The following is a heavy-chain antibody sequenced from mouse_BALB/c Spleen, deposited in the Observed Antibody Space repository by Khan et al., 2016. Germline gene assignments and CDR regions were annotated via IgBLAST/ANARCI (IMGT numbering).Heavy chain of an antibody. CDR3: ARTCDYPYYAMDY. J-gene: IGHJ4*01. Sequence: QIQLVQSGPELKKPGETVKISCKASGYTFTNYGMNWVKQAPGKGLKWMGWINSNTGEPTYAEEFKGRFAFSLETSASTAYLQINNLKNEDTATYVCARTCDYPYYAMDYWGQGTSVTVSS. CDR1: GYTFTNYG. V-gene: IGHV9-3*02. CDR2: INSNTGEP. D-gene: IGHD2-13*01.